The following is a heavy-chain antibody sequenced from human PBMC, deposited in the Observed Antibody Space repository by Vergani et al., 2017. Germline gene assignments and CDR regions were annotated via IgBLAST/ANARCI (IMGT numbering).Heavy chain of an antibody. J-gene: IGHJ4*02. D-gene: IGHD3-3*01. V-gene: IGHV3-23*04. CDR1: GFTFDDYA. CDR3: AKTKYYDFWSGIDY. CDR2: ISGSGGST. Sequence: EVQLVESGGGLVQPGRSLRLSCAASGFTFDDYAMHWVRQAPGKGLEWVSGISGSGGSTYYADSVKGRFTISRDNSKNTLYLQMNSLRAEDTAVYYCAKTKYYDFWSGIDYWGQGTLVTVSS.